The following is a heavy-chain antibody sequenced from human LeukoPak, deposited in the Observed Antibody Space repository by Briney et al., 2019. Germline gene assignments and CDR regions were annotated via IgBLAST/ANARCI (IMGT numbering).Heavy chain of an antibody. CDR1: GYSFTSYW. Sequence: GESLKISCKGSGYSFTSYWIGWGRQMPGKGLEWMGIIYPGDSASRYSPSFQGQVTISADKSISTAYLQWSSLKASDTAMYYCAGGYCSGGSCYWFDPWGQGTLVTVSS. CDR2: IYPGDSAS. D-gene: IGHD2-15*01. J-gene: IGHJ5*02. V-gene: IGHV5-51*01. CDR3: AGGYCSGGSCYWFDP.